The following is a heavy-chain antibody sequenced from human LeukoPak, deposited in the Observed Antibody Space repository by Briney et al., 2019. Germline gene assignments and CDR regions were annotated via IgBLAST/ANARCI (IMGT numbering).Heavy chain of an antibody. Sequence: AGGSLRLSCAASGFTFSDYYMSWIRQAPGKGLEWVSYISSSGTTIYYADSVKGRFTISRDNAKNSLYPQMNSLRAEDTAVYYCARHLYYPYYFYMDVWGKGTTVTISS. CDR3: ARHLYYPYYFYMDV. CDR2: ISSSGTTI. J-gene: IGHJ6*03. V-gene: IGHV3-11*04. CDR1: GFTFSDYY.